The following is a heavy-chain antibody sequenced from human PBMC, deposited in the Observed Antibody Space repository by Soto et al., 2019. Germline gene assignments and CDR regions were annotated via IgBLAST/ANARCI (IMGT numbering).Heavy chain of an antibody. CDR3: AGGWCGQFVYYFDY. CDR1: GYTFTSYG. CDR2: ISVYNGNT. J-gene: IGHJ4*02. Sequence: QVQLVQSGAEVKKPGASVKVSCKASGYTFTSYGISWVRQAPGQGLEWMGWISVYNGNTNYAQKLQGRVTMTTDTSPSTAYMELRSLRSDDTPVYYCAGGWCGQFVYYFDYWGQGTLVTVSS. D-gene: IGHD2-21*01. V-gene: IGHV1-18*01.